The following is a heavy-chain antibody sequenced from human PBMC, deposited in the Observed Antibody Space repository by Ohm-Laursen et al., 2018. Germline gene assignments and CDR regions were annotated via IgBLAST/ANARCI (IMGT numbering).Heavy chain of an antibody. Sequence: ASVKVSCKASGYTLTELSMHWVRQAPGKGLEWMGGFDPEDGETIYAQKFQGRVTMTEDTSTDTAYMELSSLRSEDTAVYYCATSPSYGDYVGGSYYYGMDVWGQGTTVTVSS. CDR1: GYTLTELS. V-gene: IGHV1-24*01. D-gene: IGHD4-17*01. J-gene: IGHJ6*02. CDR3: ATSPSYGDYVGGSYYYGMDV. CDR2: FDPEDGET.